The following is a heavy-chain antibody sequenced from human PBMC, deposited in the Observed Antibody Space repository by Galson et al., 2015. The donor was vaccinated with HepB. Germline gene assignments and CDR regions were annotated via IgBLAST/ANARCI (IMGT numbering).Heavy chain of an antibody. Sequence: QSGAEVKKPGESLRISCKGSGYSFTSYWISWVRQMPGKGLEWMGRIDPSDSYTNYSPSFQGHVTISADKSISTAYLQWSSLKASDTAMYYCTILLIAVAGGDAFDIWGQGTMVTVSS. V-gene: IGHV5-10-1*01. J-gene: IGHJ3*02. CDR3: TILLIAVAGGDAFDI. CDR2: IDPSDSYT. CDR1: GYSFTSYW. D-gene: IGHD6-19*01.